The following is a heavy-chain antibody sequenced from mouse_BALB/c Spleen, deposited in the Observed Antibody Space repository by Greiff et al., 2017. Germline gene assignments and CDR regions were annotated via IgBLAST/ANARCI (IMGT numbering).Heavy chain of an antibody. J-gene: IGHJ4*01. Sequence: QVQLQQPGAELVKPGTSVKLSCKASGYNFTSYWINWVKLRPGQGLEWIGDIYPGSGSTNYNEKFKSKATLTVDTSSSTAYMQLSSLASEDSALYYCARSGYGGGYAMDYWGQGTSVTVSS. D-gene: IGHD3-1*01. CDR1: GYNFTSYW. CDR2: IYPGSGST. CDR3: ARSGYGGGYAMDY. V-gene: IGHV1-55*01.